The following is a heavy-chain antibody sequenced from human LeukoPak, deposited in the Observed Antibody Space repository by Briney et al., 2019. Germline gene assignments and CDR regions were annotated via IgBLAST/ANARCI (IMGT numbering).Heavy chain of an antibody. Sequence: GGSLRLSCAASGFTSSSYALNWVRQAPGKGLEWVATVSGSGDRMYHADSVKGRFTISRDNAKNSLYLQMNSLRAEDTAVYYCARGYDSSDYWGQGTLVTVSS. CDR3: ARGYDSSDY. D-gene: IGHD3-22*01. J-gene: IGHJ4*02. V-gene: IGHV3-21*01. CDR1: GFTSSSYA. CDR2: VSGSGDRM.